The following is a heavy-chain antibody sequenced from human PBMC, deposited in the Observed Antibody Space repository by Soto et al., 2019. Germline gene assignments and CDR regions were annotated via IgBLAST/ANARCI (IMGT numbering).Heavy chain of an antibody. J-gene: IGHJ4*02. CDR1: GFMFDSFA. V-gene: IGHV3-48*02. D-gene: IGHD6-19*01. CDR3: AKSGDSAGWGIDF. CDR2: INGASDSI. Sequence: EVQLVESGGGLVQPGGSLRLYCVGSGFMFDSFAMNWVRQAPGKGLEWLSYINGASDSIYYAESVKGRFTISRDNARNSLSLQMDSLSDEDTAVYYCAKSGDSAGWGIDFWGQGTLVTVSS.